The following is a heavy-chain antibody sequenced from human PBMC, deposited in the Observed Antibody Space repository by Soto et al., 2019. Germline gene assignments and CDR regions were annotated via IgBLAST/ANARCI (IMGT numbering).Heavy chain of an antibody. CDR3: ASWGIYGDSYGMDV. J-gene: IGHJ6*02. Sequence: QVQLVESGGGVVQPGRSLRLSCAASGFTFSSYGMHWVRQAPGKGLEWVAVIWYDGSNKYYADSVKGRFTISRDNSKNTLYLQMISLRAEDTAVYYCASWGIYGDSYGMDVWGQGTTVTVSS. D-gene: IGHD4-17*01. CDR2: IWYDGSNK. V-gene: IGHV3-33*01. CDR1: GFTFSSYG.